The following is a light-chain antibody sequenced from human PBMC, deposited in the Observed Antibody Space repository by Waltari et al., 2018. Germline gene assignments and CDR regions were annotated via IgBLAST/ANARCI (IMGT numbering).Light chain of an antibody. J-gene: IGKJ2*01. CDR2: GAS. Sequence: VLTQSPGALSLPPGERVTLSCRASQSLTKRYLAGYQQKPGQAPRLLIYGASSRAAGIPDRFSGSGSGTDFTLTISRLEPEDFAVYYCQQYGSSIMYTFGQGTKLEIK. CDR3: QQYGSSIMYT. V-gene: IGKV3-20*01. CDR1: QSLTKRY.